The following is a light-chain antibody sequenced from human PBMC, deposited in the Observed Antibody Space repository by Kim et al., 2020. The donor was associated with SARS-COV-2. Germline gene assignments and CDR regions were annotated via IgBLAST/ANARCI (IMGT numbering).Light chain of an antibody. CDR2: QDT. CDR1: KLGDKF. CDR3: QAWDSSSVV. V-gene: IGLV3-1*01. J-gene: IGLJ2*01. Sequence: ASPGQTASITCSGDKLGDKFACWYQQRPGQSPVLVIYQDTKRPSGIPERFSGSNSGNTATLTISGTQAMDEADYYCQAWDSSSVVFGGGTQLTVL.